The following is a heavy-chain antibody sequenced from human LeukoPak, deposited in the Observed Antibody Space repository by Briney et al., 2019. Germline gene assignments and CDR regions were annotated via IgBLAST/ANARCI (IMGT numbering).Heavy chain of an antibody. CDR1: GFTFSSYA. D-gene: IGHD6-13*01. Sequence: PGGSLRLSCAASGFTFSSYAMNWVRQAPGKGLECVSYISSSGSTTYYADSVKGRFTISRDNAKNSLYLQMNSLRAEDTAVYYCATIAAGYERAFDIWGQGTMVTVSS. V-gene: IGHV3-48*03. CDR2: ISSSGSTT. CDR3: ATIAAGYERAFDI. J-gene: IGHJ3*02.